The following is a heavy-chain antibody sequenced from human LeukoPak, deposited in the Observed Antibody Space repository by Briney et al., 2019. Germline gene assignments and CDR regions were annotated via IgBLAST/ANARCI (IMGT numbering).Heavy chain of an antibody. V-gene: IGHV3-7*01. Sequence: GGSLRLSCAASGFTFSSYWMSWVRQAPGKGLEWVANIKQDGSEKYYVDFVKGRFTISRDNAKNSLYLQMNSLRAEDTAVYYCARGSYSGSYRLFDYWGQGTLVTVSS. CDR1: GFTFSSYW. J-gene: IGHJ4*02. CDR3: ARGSYSGSYRLFDY. CDR2: IKQDGSEK. D-gene: IGHD1-26*01.